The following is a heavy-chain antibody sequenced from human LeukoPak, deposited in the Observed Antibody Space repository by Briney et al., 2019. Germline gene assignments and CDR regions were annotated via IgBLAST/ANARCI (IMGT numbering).Heavy chain of an antibody. CDR3: ARDVLWFGPTYYYYGMDV. CDR2: IGYDGSNK. Sequence: GRSLRLSCAASGFTFSSYGMHWVRQAPGKGLEWVAVIGYDGSNKYYADSVKGRFTISRDNSKNTLYLQMNSLRAEDTAVYYCARDVLWFGPTYYYYGMDVWGQGTTVTVSS. D-gene: IGHD3-10*01. J-gene: IGHJ6*02. V-gene: IGHV3-33*01. CDR1: GFTFSSYG.